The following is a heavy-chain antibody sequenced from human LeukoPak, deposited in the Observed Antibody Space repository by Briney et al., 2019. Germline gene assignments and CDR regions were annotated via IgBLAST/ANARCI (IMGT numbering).Heavy chain of an antibody. CDR3: ARVTDYYDSSGYLVNYMDV. CDR1: GFTFDDYT. V-gene: IGHV3-43*01. Sequence: GGSLRLSCAASGFTFDDYTMHWVRQAPGKGLEGVSLIIWDGGSTYYADSVKCRFTISRDNSKNSLYLQMNSLRAEDTALYYCARVTDYYDSSGYLVNYMDVWGKGTTVTVSS. J-gene: IGHJ6*03. D-gene: IGHD3-22*01. CDR2: IIWDGGST.